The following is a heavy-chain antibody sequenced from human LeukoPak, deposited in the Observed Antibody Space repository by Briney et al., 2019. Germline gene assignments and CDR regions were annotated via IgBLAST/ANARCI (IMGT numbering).Heavy chain of an antibody. V-gene: IGHV4-59*01. CDR1: GRPLSRYY. Sequence: WETLSLTCTVSGRPLSRYYWSWIRQPPGKGLEWLGYIFYNGSPNYHPPLKSRVTISVDTSKCQFSLRLRSVTAAITAVEFWARQTSFHTVYFGCWGQGALVTASS. J-gene: IGHJ4*02. CDR3: ARQTSFHTVYFGC. D-gene: IGHD4-11*01. CDR2: IFYNGSP.